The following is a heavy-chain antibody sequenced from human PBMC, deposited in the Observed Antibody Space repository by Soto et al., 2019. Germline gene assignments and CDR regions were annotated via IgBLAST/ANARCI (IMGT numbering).Heavy chain of an antibody. Sequence: EASVKVSCKASGGTFSSYAISWVRQAPGQGLEWMGGIIPIFGTANYAQKFQGRVTITADESTSTAYMELSSLRSEDTAVYYCARAIRGSWYFDYYYYGLDVWGQGTTVTVSS. CDR2: IIPIFGTA. D-gene: IGHD6-13*01. V-gene: IGHV1-69*13. J-gene: IGHJ6*02. CDR3: ARAIRGSWYFDYYYYGLDV. CDR1: GGTFSSYA.